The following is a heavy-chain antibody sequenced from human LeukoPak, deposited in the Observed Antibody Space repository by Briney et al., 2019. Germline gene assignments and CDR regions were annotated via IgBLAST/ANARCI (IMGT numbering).Heavy chain of an antibody. D-gene: IGHD3-3*02. J-gene: IGHJ4*02. CDR3: ARVRLADERPWAY. CDR1: GYTFSEFY. V-gene: IGHV1-2*02. Sequence: ASVKVSCKASGYTFSEFYIHWVRQAPGQGLECVGWITPKSGDRDSPQRFQGRVTMTRDASISTAYMELSSLRSDDTAVYFCARVRLADERPWAYWGQGTLVTVSS. CDR2: ITPKSGDR.